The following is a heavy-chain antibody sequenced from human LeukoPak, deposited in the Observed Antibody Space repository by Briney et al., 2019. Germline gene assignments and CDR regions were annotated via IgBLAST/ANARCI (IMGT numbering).Heavy chain of an antibody. Sequence: SETLSLTCTVSGGSISPYYWGCIRQPPGKGLEWIGYIYYIGSTNYNPSLKSRVTISVDTSKNQFSLKLSSVTAADTAVYYCERAHEAYYDFWSGYSYDAFDIWGQGTMVTVSS. J-gene: IGHJ3*02. CDR2: IYYIGST. CDR1: GGSISPYY. CDR3: ERAHEAYYDFWSGYSYDAFDI. D-gene: IGHD3-3*01. V-gene: IGHV4-59*01.